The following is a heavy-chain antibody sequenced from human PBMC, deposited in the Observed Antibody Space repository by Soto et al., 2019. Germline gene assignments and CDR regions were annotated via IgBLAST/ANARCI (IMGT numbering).Heavy chain of an antibody. CDR2: ISGSGVST. D-gene: IGHD5-12*01. Sequence: PGGSLRLSCAASGFTFSSYAMSWVRQAPGKGLEWVSAISGSGVSTYYADSVKGRFTISRDNSKNTLYLQMNSLRAEDTAVYYCGLSGYDNTGDAFDIWGQGTLVTVSS. CDR1: GFTFSSYA. J-gene: IGHJ3*02. CDR3: GLSGYDNTGDAFDI. V-gene: IGHV3-23*01.